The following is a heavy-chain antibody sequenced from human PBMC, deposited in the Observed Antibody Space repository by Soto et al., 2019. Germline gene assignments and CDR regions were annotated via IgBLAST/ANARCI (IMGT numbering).Heavy chain of an antibody. CDR1: GYTLTELS. J-gene: IGHJ2*01. CDR2: FDPEDGET. D-gene: IGHD3-16*01. Sequence: ASVKVSCKVSGYTLTELSMHWVRQAPGKGLEWRGGFDPEDGETIYAQKFQGRVTMTEDTSTDTAYMELSSLRSEDTAVYYCATARTSPWYFDLWGRGTLVTVSS. V-gene: IGHV1-24*01. CDR3: ATARTSPWYFDL.